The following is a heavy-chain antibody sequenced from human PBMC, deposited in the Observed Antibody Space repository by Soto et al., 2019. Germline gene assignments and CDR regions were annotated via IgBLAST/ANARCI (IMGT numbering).Heavy chain of an antibody. CDR3: ASRYREQHPFDY. D-gene: IGHD6-13*01. J-gene: IGHJ4*02. Sequence: SVKVSCKASGGTFSSYTISWVRQAPGQGLEWMGRIIPILGIANYAQKFQGRVTITADKSTSTAYMELSSLRSEDTAVYYCASRYREQHPFDYWGQGTLVTVSS. CDR2: IIPILGIA. V-gene: IGHV1-69*02. CDR1: GGTFSSYT.